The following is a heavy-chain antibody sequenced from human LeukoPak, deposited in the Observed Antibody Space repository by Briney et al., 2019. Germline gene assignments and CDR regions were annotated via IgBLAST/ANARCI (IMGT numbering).Heavy chain of an antibody. CDR2: ISSSSSYI. Sequence: PGGSLRLSCAASGFTFSSYSMNWVRQAPGKGLEWVSSISSSSSYIYYADSVKGRFTISRDNAKNSLYLQMNSLRAEDTAVYYCARDPIPTVTTIQRTQGASWFDPWGQGTLVTVSS. CDR3: ARDPIPTVTTIQRTQGASWFDP. D-gene: IGHD4-17*01. V-gene: IGHV3-21*01. J-gene: IGHJ5*02. CDR1: GFTFSSYS.